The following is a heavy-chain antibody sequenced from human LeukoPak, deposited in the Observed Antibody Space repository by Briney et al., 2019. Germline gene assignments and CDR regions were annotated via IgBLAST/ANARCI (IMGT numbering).Heavy chain of an antibody. V-gene: IGHV3-9*01. CDR1: GFTFDDYA. J-gene: IGHJ4*02. CDR2: ISWNSGSI. CDR3: AKGRDYGSGSLDY. D-gene: IGHD3-10*01. Sequence: PGGSLRLSCAASGFTFDDYAMHWARQASGKGLEWVSGISWNSGSIGYADSVKGRFTISRDNAKNSLYLQMNSLRAEDTALYYCAKGRDYGSGSLDYWGQGTLVTVSS.